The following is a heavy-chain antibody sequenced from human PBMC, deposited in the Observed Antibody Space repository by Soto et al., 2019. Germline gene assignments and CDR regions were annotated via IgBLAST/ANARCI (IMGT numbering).Heavy chain of an antibody. CDR2: IYYSGST. Sequence: PSETLSLTCTVSGGSIISRSHHWGGIRQPPGKGLEWIGSIYYSGSTYYDPSLKSRVTISVDTSKNQFSLRLRSVGAADTAVYYCARHLGGAGWDNWFDPWGQGSLVTVSS. D-gene: IGHD6-19*01. V-gene: IGHV4-39*01. CDR3: ARHLGGAGWDNWFDP. CDR1: GGSIISRSHH. J-gene: IGHJ5*02.